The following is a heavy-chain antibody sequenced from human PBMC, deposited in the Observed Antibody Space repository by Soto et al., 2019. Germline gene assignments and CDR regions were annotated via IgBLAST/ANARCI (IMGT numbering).Heavy chain of an antibody. Sequence: SVKVSCKASGGTFSSYTISWVRQAPGQGLEWMGRIIPILGIANYAQKFQGRVTITADKSTSTAYMELSSLRSEDTAVYYCAGSSKLPNDAFDIWGQGTMVTVSS. CDR3: AGSSKLPNDAFDI. V-gene: IGHV1-69*02. CDR2: IIPILGIA. CDR1: GGTFSSYT. D-gene: IGHD2-15*01. J-gene: IGHJ3*02.